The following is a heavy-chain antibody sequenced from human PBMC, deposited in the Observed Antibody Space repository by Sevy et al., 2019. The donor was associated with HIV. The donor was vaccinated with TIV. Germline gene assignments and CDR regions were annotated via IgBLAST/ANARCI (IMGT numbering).Heavy chain of an antibody. CDR3: ARDDSIAGPMITCLDY. Sequence: GGSLRLSCAASGFTFSSYGLLWVRQAPGKGLEWVAVIWYDGSNKYYADSVKGRFTISRDNSKITLYLQMNSLRAEDTAVYYCARDDSIAGPMITCLDYWGQGTLVTVSS. V-gene: IGHV3-33*08. J-gene: IGHJ4*02. CDR1: GFTFSSYG. CDR2: IWYDGSNK. D-gene: IGHD3-16*01.